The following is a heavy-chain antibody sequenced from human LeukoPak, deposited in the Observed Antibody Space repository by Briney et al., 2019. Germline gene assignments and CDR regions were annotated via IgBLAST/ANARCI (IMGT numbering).Heavy chain of an antibody. D-gene: IGHD4-17*01. CDR1: GFTFSSYG. J-gene: IGHJ5*02. Sequence: GGSLRPSCAASGFTFSSYGMHWVRQAPGKGLEWVAVISYDGSNKYYADSVKGRFTISRDNSKNTLYLQMNSLRAEDTAVYYCAKDTYGGWFDPWGQGTLVTVSS. CDR3: AKDTYGGWFDP. CDR2: ISYDGSNK. V-gene: IGHV3-30*18.